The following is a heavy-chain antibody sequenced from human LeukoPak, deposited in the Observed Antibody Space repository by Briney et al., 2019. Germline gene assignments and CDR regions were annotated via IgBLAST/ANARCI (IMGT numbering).Heavy chain of an antibody. J-gene: IGHJ4*02. CDR2: ISGDRTNT. Sequence: GGSLRLSCAASGFTFSTHGMSWVRQSPGKGLEWVSTISGDRTNTHYADSVKGRFSISRDNSRNTLYLQMNSLTVEDTALYYCAHDAGPTRNPLLDYLGQGTLVTGS. CDR3: AHDAGPTRNPLLDY. CDR1: GFTFSTHG. V-gene: IGHV3-23*01. D-gene: IGHD5-24*01.